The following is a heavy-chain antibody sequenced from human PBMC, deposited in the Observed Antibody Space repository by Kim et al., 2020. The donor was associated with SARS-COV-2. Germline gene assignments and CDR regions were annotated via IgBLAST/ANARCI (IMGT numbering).Heavy chain of an antibody. CDR1: GLTFSTTD. CDR3: ARDRTAFDY. J-gene: IGHJ4*02. V-gene: IGHV3-48*02. CDR2: ISRSGSAI. Sequence: GGSLRLSCAVSGLTFSTTDMHWVRQAPGKGLEWIAYISRSGSAIVYADSVKGRFTISRDEAKNSIFLQMNSLRDEDTAVYYCARDRTAFDYWGQGTLVTV. D-gene: IGHD1-1*01.